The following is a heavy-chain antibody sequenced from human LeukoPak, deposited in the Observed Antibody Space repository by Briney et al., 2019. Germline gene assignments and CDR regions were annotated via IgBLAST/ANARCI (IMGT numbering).Heavy chain of an antibody. D-gene: IGHD6-19*01. J-gene: IGHJ4*02. CDR2: IYYSGST. V-gene: IGHV4-39*01. CDR3: ARSVAGTRTFDY. CDR1: GGSISSSSYY. Sequence: SETLSLTCTVSGGSISSSSYYWGWIRQPPGKGLEWIGSIYYSGSTYYNPSLKSRVTISVDTSKNQFSLKLSSVTAADTAVYYCARSVAGTRTFDYWGQGTLVTVSS.